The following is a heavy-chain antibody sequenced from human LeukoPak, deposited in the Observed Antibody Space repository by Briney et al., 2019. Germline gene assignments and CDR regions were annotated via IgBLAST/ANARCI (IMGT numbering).Heavy chain of an antibody. CDR1: GPSISSYY. J-gene: IGHJ6*02. D-gene: IGHD5-18*01. CDR3: ARDSSVGYSYGYGDYYGMDV. Sequence: SQTLSLTCTVSGPSISSYYWSWIRQPAGKGLEWIRRIYTSGSTNYNPSLKSRVTMSVDTSKNQFSLKLSSVTAADTAVYYCARDSSVGYSYGYGDYYGMDVWGQGTTVTVSS. V-gene: IGHV4-4*07. CDR2: IYTSGST.